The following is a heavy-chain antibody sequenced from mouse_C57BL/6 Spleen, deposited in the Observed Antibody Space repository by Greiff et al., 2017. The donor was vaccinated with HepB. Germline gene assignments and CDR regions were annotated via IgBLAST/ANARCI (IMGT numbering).Heavy chain of an antibody. Sequence: EVQVVESEGGLVQPGSSMKLSCTASGFTFSDYYMAWVRQVPEKGLEWVANINYDGSSTYYLDSLKSRFIISRDNAKNILYLQMSSLKSEDTATYYCARDSSDWYFDVWGTGTTVTVSS. CDR2: INYDGSST. V-gene: IGHV5-16*01. J-gene: IGHJ1*03. D-gene: IGHD1-1*01. CDR3: ARDSSDWYFDV. CDR1: GFTFSDYY.